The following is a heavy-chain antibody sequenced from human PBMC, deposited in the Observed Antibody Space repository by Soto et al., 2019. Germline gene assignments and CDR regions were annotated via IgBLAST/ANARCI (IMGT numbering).Heavy chain of an antibody. V-gene: IGHV3-73*01. CDR1: GFTFSGSA. CDR3: TSVGTTVAY. CDR2: IRSKANSYAT. J-gene: IGHJ4*02. D-gene: IGHD1-26*01. Sequence: EVQLVESGGGLVQPGGSLKLSCAASGFTFSGSAMHWVRQASGKGLEWVGRIRSKANSYATAYAASVKGRFTISRDDSKNTAYLQMNSLKTEDTAVYYCTSVGTTVAYWGQGTLVTVSS.